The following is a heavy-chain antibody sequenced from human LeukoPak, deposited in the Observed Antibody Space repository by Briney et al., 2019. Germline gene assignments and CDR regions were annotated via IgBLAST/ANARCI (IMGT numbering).Heavy chain of an antibody. Sequence: ASVKVSCKASGYIFTTYFIHWVRQAPGQGLEWMGWINPHSGGTNYAQNFQGRVTMTRDTSISTAYMELSRLRSDDTALYYCARGAGGYSYGFDYWGQGTLVTVSS. CDR2: INPHSGGT. CDR3: ARGAGGYSYGFDY. V-gene: IGHV1-2*02. D-gene: IGHD5-18*01. CDR1: GYIFTTYF. J-gene: IGHJ4*02.